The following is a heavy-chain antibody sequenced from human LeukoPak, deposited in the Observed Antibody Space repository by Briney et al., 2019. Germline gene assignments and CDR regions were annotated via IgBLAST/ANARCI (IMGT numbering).Heavy chain of an antibody. CDR3: ARAYSGSYYVGYYYYYMDV. CDR2: IHSTGST. Sequence: SETLSLTCTVSGGSISSYYWSWIRQPAGKGLEWIGRIHSTGSTNYNPSLKSRVTMSVDTTKKQFSLKLSSVTAADTAVYYCARAYSGSYYVGYYYYYMDVWGKGTTVTASS. J-gene: IGHJ6*03. CDR1: GGSISSYY. D-gene: IGHD1-26*01. V-gene: IGHV4-4*07.